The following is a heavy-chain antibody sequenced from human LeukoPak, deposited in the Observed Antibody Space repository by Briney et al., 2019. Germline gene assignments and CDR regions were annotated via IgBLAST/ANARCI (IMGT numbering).Heavy chain of an antibody. D-gene: IGHD6-19*01. CDR2: IHPIGST. CDR3: ARTLPYNGGWRATFDF. CDR1: GDASSSHSYV. Sequence: PSQTLSMSNTVAGDASSSHSYVRGWIRQPPEQKLEWIGNIHPIGSTYYNPCLKSRVAISVDTSTNQFSLKLSSVTAADTAVYYCARTLPYNGGWRATFDFWGQGTLVTVSS. V-gene: IGHV4-39*01. J-gene: IGHJ4*02.